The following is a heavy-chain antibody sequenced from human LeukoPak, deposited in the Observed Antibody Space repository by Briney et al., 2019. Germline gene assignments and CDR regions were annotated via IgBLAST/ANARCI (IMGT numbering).Heavy chain of an antibody. D-gene: IGHD3-10*01. CDR2: IYYSGST. CDR1: GGSISSYY. Sequence: SETLSLTCTVSGGSISSYYWSWIRQPPGKGLEWIGYIYYSGSTNYNPSLKSRVTISVDTSKNQFSLKLSSVTAADTAVYYCARDIITMVRGVRLNAFDIWGQGTMVTVSS. V-gene: IGHV4-59*01. J-gene: IGHJ3*02. CDR3: ARDIITMVRGVRLNAFDI.